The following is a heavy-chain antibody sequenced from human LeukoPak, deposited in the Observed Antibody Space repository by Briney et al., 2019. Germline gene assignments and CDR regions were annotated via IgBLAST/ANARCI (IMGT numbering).Heavy chain of an antibody. CDR2: INIGGTNT. J-gene: IGHJ5*02. CDR3: ATDGAGFDT. Sequence: GGSLRLSCAASGFTFDSHAMSWIRQAPGKGLEWLSYINIGGTNTHYADSVKGRFTISRDNAKKSLYLEMNNLRAEDTAVYYCATDGAGFDTWGQGVLVTVSS. V-gene: IGHV3-11*01. CDR1: GFTFDSHA.